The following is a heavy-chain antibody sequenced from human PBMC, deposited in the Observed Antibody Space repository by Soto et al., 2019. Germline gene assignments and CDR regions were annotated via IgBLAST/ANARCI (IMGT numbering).Heavy chain of an antibody. CDR3: ARLPYYYYGMDV. CDR2: ISYMGTT. Sequence: LSLTCTVSGGSMNNYYWSWIRQAPGKGLQYIGYISYMGTTNYNPSLKSRVTISVDTSKNQFSLKLSSVTAADTAVCYCARLPYYYYGMDVWGQGTTVTVSS. V-gene: IGHV4-59*12. J-gene: IGHJ6*02. CDR1: GGSMNNYY.